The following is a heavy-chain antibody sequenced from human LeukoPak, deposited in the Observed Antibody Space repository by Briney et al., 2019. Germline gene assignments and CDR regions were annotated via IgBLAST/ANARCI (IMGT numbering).Heavy chain of an antibody. Sequence: GASVKVSCKASGGTFSSYAISWVRQAPGQGLEWMGRIIPILGIANYAQKFQGRVTITADKSTSTAYMELSSLRSGDTAVYYCARDKWELLGPFDYWGQGTLVTVSS. CDR1: GGTFSSYA. CDR2: IIPILGIA. J-gene: IGHJ4*02. D-gene: IGHD1-26*01. V-gene: IGHV1-69*04. CDR3: ARDKWELLGPFDY.